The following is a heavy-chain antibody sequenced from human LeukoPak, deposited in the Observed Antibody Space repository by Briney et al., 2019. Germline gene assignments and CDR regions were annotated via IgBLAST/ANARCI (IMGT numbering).Heavy chain of an antibody. CDR1: GFTSRNYA. CDR2: IGARDGRT. CDR3: AKGLYDYALYV. J-gene: IGHJ6*02. V-gene: IGHV3-23*01. Sequence: GGSLRLSCAASGFTSRNYAMTWFGQAPGKGRGWAGLIGARDGRTYYADPVKGRFTISRDNFKNTLYLQMNSLRAEDTATYYCAKGLYDYALYVWGQGTAVTVSS.